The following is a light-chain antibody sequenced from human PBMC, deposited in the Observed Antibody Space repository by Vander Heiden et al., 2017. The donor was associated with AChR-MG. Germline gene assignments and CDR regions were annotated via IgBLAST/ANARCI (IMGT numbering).Light chain of an antibody. CDR3: QQSYSTPLT. V-gene: IGKV1-39*01. CDR2: AAS. Sequence: DIQMTQSSSSLSASVGDRVTITCRAGQTISSYLNWYQMKPGKAPKLLIYAASSLQSGVPSRFSGSGSGTDFSLTISSLQPEDFATYYCQQSYSTPLTFGGGTKVEI. J-gene: IGKJ4*01. CDR1: QTISSY.